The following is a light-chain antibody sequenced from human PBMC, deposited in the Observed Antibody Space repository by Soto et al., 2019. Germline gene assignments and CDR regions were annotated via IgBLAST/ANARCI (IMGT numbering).Light chain of an antibody. CDR1: QNINKR. Sequence: DIQMTQSPFTLSASVGDRVTITCRASQNINKRLAWHQQKPGKAPKVLIYDASNLKSGVPSRFSGSGSGTEFILAMSSLQPDDFATYYCQQYYTYPWTFGQGTKVDIK. V-gene: IGKV1-5*01. CDR2: DAS. CDR3: QQYYTYPWT. J-gene: IGKJ1*01.